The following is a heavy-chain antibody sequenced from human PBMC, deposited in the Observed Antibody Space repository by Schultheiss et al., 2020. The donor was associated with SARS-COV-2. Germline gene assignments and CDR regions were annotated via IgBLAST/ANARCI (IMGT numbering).Heavy chain of an antibody. CDR1: GFTVSSYA. CDR2: ISSSGSTK. Sequence: GSLRLSCAVSGFTVSSYAMSWVRQAPGKGLEWVSYISSSGSTKYYADSVKGRFTIFRDNAKNSLYLQMNSLRAEDTAVYYCAREIRGYSGYDHAFDIWGQGTMVTVSS. CDR3: AREIRGYSGYDHAFDI. V-gene: IGHV3-48*04. J-gene: IGHJ3*02. D-gene: IGHD5-12*01.